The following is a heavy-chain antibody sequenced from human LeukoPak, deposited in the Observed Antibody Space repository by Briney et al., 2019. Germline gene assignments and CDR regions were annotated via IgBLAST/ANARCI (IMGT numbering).Heavy chain of an antibody. Sequence: SETLSLTCTVSGGSISSYYWSWIRQPPGKGLEWIGYIYYSGSTKYNPSPKSRVTISVDTSKNQFSLKLSSVTAADTAVYYCARHLYSSGWYGGPYGMDVWGQGTTVTVSS. CDR1: GGSISSYY. CDR2: IYYSGST. J-gene: IGHJ6*02. CDR3: ARHLYSSGWYGGPYGMDV. D-gene: IGHD6-19*01. V-gene: IGHV4-59*08.